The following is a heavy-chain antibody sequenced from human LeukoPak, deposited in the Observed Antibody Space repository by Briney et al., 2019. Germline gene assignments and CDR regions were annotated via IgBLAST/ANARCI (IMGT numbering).Heavy chain of an antibody. Sequence: GGCLRLSCAASGFTFSSYWMHWVRQAPEKGLVWVSRINTDGRSASYAESVKGRFTVSRDNAKNTLSLQMNSLGPEDTAVYYCVRDVWGDRDGYFDNWGRGTLVTVSS. CDR1: GFTFSSYW. CDR3: VRDVWGDRDGYFDN. CDR2: INTDGRSA. J-gene: IGHJ4*02. D-gene: IGHD3-16*01. V-gene: IGHV3-74*01.